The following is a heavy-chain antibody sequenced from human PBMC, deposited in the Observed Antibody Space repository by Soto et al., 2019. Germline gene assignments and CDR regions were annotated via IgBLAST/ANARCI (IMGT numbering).Heavy chain of an antibody. V-gene: IGHV4-34*01. CDR1: GGSFSGYY. Sequence: PSETLSLTCAVYGGSFSGYYWSWIRQPPGKGLEWIGEINHSGSTNYNPSLKSRVTISVDTSKNQFSLKLSSVTAADTAVYYCASRGYSYGAYYMDVWGKGTTVTVSS. D-gene: IGHD5-18*01. J-gene: IGHJ6*03. CDR3: ASRGYSYGAYYMDV. CDR2: INHSGST.